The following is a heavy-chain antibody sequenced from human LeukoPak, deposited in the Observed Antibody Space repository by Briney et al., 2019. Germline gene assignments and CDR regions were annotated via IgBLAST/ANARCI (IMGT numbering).Heavy chain of an antibody. CDR2: INPSGGST. CDR1: GYTFTSYF. V-gene: IGHV1-46*01. Sequence: ASVKVSRKASGYTFTSYFMHWVRQAPGQGLEWMGIINPSGGSTNYAQKFQGRVTMTRDTSTSTVYMELSSLRSEDTAVYYCARAHYYDSSDYGGIEHWGQGTLVTVSS. D-gene: IGHD3-22*01. J-gene: IGHJ1*01. CDR3: ARAHYYDSSDYGGIEH.